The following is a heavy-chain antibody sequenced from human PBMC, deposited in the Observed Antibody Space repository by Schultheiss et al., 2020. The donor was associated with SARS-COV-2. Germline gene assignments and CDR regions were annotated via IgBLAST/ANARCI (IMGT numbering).Heavy chain of an antibody. CDR2: IYTYDRT. D-gene: IGHD5-12*01. J-gene: IGHJ3*02. CDR3: ARDPRLYSRGAFDI. Sequence: GGSLRLSCAASGFTFSDYYMSWIRQAPGKGLEWVSLIYTYDRTYTTDSVKGRFTISRDNSKNTLYLQMNSLRAEDTAVYYCARDPRLYSRGAFDIWGQGTMVTVSS. V-gene: IGHV3-66*03. CDR1: GFTFSDYY.